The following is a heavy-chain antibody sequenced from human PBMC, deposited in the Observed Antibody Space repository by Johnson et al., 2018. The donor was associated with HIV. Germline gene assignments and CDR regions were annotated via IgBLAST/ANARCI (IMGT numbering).Heavy chain of an antibody. CDR2: INWNGNTI. V-gene: IGHV3-20*04. CDR3: AKIIGYSSGLEI. CDR1: GFTFDNYG. J-gene: IGHJ3*02. Sequence: EMQLVESGGGVVRPGGSLRLSCATSGFTFDNYGMNWVRQAPGKGLEWVSGINWNGNTIGYADSVKGRFTISRDNTENALYLQMNSLRAEDTALYYCAKIIGYSSGLEIWGQGTMVTVSS. D-gene: IGHD6-19*01.